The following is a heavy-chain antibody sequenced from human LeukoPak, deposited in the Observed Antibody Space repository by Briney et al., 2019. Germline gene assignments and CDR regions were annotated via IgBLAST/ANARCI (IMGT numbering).Heavy chain of an antibody. Sequence: SETLSLTCAVYGGSFSGYYRSWIRQPPGKGLEWIGEINHSGSTNYNPSLKSRVTISVDTSKNQISLKLSSVTAADTAVYYCARGQVKQQLLPRTGSRLYYYYMDVWGKGTTVTVSS. J-gene: IGHJ6*03. CDR1: GGSFSGYY. D-gene: IGHD6-13*01. CDR2: INHSGST. V-gene: IGHV4-34*01. CDR3: ARGQVKQQLLPRTGSRLYYYYMDV.